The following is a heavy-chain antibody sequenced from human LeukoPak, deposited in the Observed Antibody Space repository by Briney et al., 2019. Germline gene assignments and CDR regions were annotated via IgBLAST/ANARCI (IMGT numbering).Heavy chain of an antibody. Sequence: PGGSLRLSCEASGFTFSSYAMSWVRQAPGKGLEWVSAISDSGASTYYADSVKGRFTISRDNSKNTMYLQMSSLKVEDTAVYYCALGAISDYWGQGTLVTVSS. D-gene: IGHD7-27*01. CDR3: ALGAISDY. CDR2: ISDSGAST. CDR1: GFTFSSYA. V-gene: IGHV3-23*01. J-gene: IGHJ4*02.